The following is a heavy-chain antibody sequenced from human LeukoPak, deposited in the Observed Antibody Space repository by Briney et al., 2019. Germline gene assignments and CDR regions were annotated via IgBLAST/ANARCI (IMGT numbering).Heavy chain of an antibody. D-gene: IGHD6-19*01. CDR3: ARGSGCNSFDR. J-gene: IGHJ5*02. CDR2: IYSNGWS. Sequence: TLSVTCTVSVGSLCTDLYYCSWIRQPAGTCLEWVGGIYSNGWSDYTAPLKSRVSISIDTSKNHFSLKMSLATAADTALYYCARGSGCNSFDRWGQGTLVSASS. CDR1: VGSLCTDLYY. V-gene: IGHV4-61*02.